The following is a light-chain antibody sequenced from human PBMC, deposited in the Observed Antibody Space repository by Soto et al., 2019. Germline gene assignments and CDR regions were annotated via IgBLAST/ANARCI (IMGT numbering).Light chain of an antibody. Sequence: SALTQPASVSGSVGQSITISCTGTSSDVGGYDFVSWYQHHPGKAPKLIIYEVRTRPSGVSDRFSGSKSGNTASLTISGLQAEDEADYYCSSYTSDWGVFGTGTKVTV. CDR1: SSDVGGYDF. J-gene: IGLJ1*01. CDR2: EVR. CDR3: SSYTSDWGV. V-gene: IGLV2-14*01.